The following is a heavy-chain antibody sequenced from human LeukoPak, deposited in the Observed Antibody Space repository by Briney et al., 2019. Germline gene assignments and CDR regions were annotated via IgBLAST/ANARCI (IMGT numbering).Heavy chain of an antibody. D-gene: IGHD6-13*01. V-gene: IGHV4-59*01. J-gene: IGHJ5*02. CDR2: IYYSGST. CDR3: ARVSPYSSSWYWFDP. Sequence: PSETLSLTCSVSGGSISSYYWSWMRQPPGKGLEWIGYIYYSGSTNYNPSLKSRVTISVDTSKNQFSLKLSSVTAADTAVYYCARVSPYSSSWYWFDPWGQGTLVTVSS. CDR1: GGSISSYY.